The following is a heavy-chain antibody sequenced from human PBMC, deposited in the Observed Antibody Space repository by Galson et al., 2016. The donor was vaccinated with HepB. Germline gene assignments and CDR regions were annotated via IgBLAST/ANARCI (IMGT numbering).Heavy chain of an antibody. J-gene: IGHJ4*02. CDR1: GFTFSIYG. CDR3: AKEPQKYSSGWYYYN. D-gene: IGHD6-19*01. V-gene: IGHV3-30*18. CDR2: TSSDESVK. Sequence: SLRLSCAASGFTFSIYGMNWIRQAPGKGLEWVATTSSDESVKHYADPVQGRFTISKDNFKNTLYLQMDSLRVEDTALYYCAKEPQKYSSGWYYYNWGQGALVTVSS.